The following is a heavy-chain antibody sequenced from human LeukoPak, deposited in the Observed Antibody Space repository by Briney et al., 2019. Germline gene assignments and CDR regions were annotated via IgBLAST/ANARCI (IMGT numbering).Heavy chain of an antibody. V-gene: IGHV1-8*01. J-gene: IGHJ4*02. Sequence: GASVKVSCKASGYTFTSYDINWVRQATGQGLEWMGWMNPNSGNTGYAQKFQGRVTMTRDTSISTAYMELSRLRSDDTAVYYCARDAGRSLGYWGQGTLVTVSS. D-gene: IGHD3-10*01. CDR1: GYTFTSYD. CDR2: MNPNSGNT. CDR3: ARDAGRSLGY.